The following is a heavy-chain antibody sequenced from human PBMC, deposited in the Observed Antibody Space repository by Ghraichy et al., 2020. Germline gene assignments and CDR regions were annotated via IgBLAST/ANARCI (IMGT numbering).Heavy chain of an antibody. D-gene: IGHD1-26*01. V-gene: IGHV3-23*01. CDR2: INDSGGST. CDR1: GFTFSSYA. Sequence: GESLNISCAASGFTFSSYAMNCVRQAPGKGLEWVSFINDSGGSTYYADSVKGRFTISRDNSKHTLYLQMNSLRAEDTAVYYCAKREDGGNYFAYWGQGTLVTVSS. CDR3: AKREDGGNYFAY. J-gene: IGHJ4*02.